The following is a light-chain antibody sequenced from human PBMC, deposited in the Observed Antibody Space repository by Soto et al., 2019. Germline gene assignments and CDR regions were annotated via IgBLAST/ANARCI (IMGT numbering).Light chain of an antibody. CDR1: QSVTSAY. Sequence: EIVLTQSPGTLSLSPGERATLSCRASQSVTSAYLAWYQQKPGQAPRLLIYGASSRDSGIPDRFSGSGSGTDFTLTISRLEPEDFAVYFCQQYGDSPWTFGQGTKVDIK. V-gene: IGKV3-20*01. CDR3: QQYGDSPWT. J-gene: IGKJ1*01. CDR2: GAS.